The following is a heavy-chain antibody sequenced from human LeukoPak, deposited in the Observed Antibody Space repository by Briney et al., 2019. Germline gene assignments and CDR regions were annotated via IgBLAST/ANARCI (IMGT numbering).Heavy chain of an antibody. CDR2: IYKSGST. D-gene: IGHD3-10*01. CDR3: AREEGGSGSSYFYYMDV. Sequence: PSETLSLTCTVSGGSISNYYWSWIRQPPGKGLEWIGYIYKSGSTDYNPSLKSRVTISVDTSKNQFSLKLSSVTAADTAVYYCAREEGGSGSSYFYYMDVWGIGTTVTVSS. V-gene: IGHV4-59*01. J-gene: IGHJ6*03. CDR1: GGSISNYY.